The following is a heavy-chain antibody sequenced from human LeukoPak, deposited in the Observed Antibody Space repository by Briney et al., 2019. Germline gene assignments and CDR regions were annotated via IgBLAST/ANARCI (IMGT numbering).Heavy chain of an antibody. Sequence: SETLFLTCTVSGGSISSYYWSWIRQPPGKGLEWIGYIYYSGSTNYNPSLKSRVTISVDTSKNQFSLKLSSVTAADTAVYYCARHPRYWGQGTLVTVSS. CDR1: GGSISSYY. CDR2: IYYSGST. CDR3: ARHPRY. J-gene: IGHJ4*02. V-gene: IGHV4-59*08.